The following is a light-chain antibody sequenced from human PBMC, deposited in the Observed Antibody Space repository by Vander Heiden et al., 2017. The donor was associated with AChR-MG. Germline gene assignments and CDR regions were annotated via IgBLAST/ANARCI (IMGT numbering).Light chain of an antibody. CDR1: QSVSSTY. Sequence: EIVLTQSPGTLSLSLGERATLSCRASQSVSSTYLGWFQQKPGQTPRLLIYAASSRATGIPDRFSGSGSGTDFTLTISRLEPEDFAVYYCQQYGSSPFTFGQGTKLEIK. CDR2: AAS. CDR3: QQYGSSPFT. J-gene: IGKJ2*01. V-gene: IGKV3-20*01.